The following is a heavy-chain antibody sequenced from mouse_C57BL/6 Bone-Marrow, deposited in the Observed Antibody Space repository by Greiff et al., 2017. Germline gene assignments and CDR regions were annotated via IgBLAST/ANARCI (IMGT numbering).Heavy chain of an antibody. CDR2: ISYSGST. CDR3: ARAGYYGSSYPFAY. V-gene: IGHV3-1*01. D-gene: IGHD1-1*01. J-gene: IGHJ3*01. CDR1: GYSITSGYD. Sequence: EVQLQQSGPGMVKPSQSLSLTCTVTGYSITSGYDWHWIRHFPGNKLEWMGYISYSGSTNYNPSLKSRISITHDTAKNHFFLKLNSVTTEDTATYYCARAGYYGSSYPFAYWGQGTLVTVSA.